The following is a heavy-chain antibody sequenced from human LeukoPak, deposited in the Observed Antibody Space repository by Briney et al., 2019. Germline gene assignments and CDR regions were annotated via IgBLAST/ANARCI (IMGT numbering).Heavy chain of an antibody. CDR2: ISGRGGST. Sequence: GGSLRLSCAASGFTFSSYSMNWVRQAPGKGLEWVSGISGRGGSTYYADSVKGRFTISRDNSKNTLYLQMDSLRADDTAVYYCARVSYDTSGYYYGSYDCWGQGTLVTVSS. V-gene: IGHV3-23*01. CDR1: GFTFSSYS. D-gene: IGHD3-22*01. J-gene: IGHJ4*02. CDR3: ARVSYDTSGYYYGSYDC.